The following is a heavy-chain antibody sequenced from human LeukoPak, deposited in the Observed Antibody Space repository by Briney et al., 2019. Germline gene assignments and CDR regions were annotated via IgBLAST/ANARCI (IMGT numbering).Heavy chain of an antibody. Sequence: VGSLRLSRAASGLTVSSNYMSWVRQAPGKGLEWVSVIYSGGSTYYADSVKGSFSISRDNSKNTLYLQMNSLRAEDTAVYYCARNAVSTGGWAEYFQDWGQGAVGTDSP. CDR3: ARNAVSTGGWAEYFQD. J-gene: IGHJ1*01. D-gene: IGHD2-8*02. CDR1: GLTVSSNY. CDR2: IYSGGST. V-gene: IGHV3-66*01.